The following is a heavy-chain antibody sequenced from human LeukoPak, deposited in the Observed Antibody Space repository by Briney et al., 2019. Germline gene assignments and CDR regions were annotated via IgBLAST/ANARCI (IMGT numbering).Heavy chain of an antibody. CDR2: LYTAGVT. CDR3: ARSGPTVLWSKYFDY. D-gene: IGHD3-10*01. CDR1: GFTVNTFY. V-gene: IGHV3-66*01. J-gene: IGHJ4*02. Sequence: GGSLRLSCAASGFTVNTFYMSWVRQAPGKGLEWVSVLYTAGVTYYAASVQGRFTISRDTSKNTLFLQMDDLRADDTATYYCARSGPTVLWSKYFDYWGQGALVTVSS.